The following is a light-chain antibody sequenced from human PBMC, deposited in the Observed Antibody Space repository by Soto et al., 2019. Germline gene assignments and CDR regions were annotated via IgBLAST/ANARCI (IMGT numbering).Light chain of an antibody. CDR3: QQYGSSLIT. Sequence: EIVMTQSPATLSVSAGESATLXXRASQSVVGNLAWYQQKPGQAPRVXIYGASTRATGIPDRFSGSGSGTDFTLTISRLEPEDFAVYYCQQYGSSLITFGQGTRLEIK. CDR2: GAS. V-gene: IGKV3-20*01. CDR1: QSVVGN. J-gene: IGKJ5*01.